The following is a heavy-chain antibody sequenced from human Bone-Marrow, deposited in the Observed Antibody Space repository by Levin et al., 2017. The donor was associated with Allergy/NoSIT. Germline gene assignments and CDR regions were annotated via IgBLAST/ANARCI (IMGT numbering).Heavy chain of an antibody. CDR2: ITHTGST. CDR3: ARGSPAKDDALDI. V-gene: IGHV4-34*01. Sequence: SQTLSLTCTVEGGSFSGYYWIWIRQTPGKGPEWIGEITHTGSTNYNLSLEGRLTMSVDTSKNQFSLKLTSVTAADSAVYFCARGSPAKDDALDIWGQGTVVNVSS. CDR1: GGSFSGYY. J-gene: IGHJ3*02.